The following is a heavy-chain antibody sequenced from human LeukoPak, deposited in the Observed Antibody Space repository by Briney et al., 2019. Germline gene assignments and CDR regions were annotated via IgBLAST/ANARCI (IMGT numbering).Heavy chain of an antibody. CDR2: INPSGGST. CDR3: ARASGHYYDSSGYELWFDP. CDR1: GYTFTSYY. Sequence: ASVKVSCKASGYTFTSYYMHWVRQAPGQGLEWMGIINPSGGSTSYAQKFQGRVTMTRDTSTSTVYMELRSLRSEDTAVYYCARASGHYYDSSGYELWFDPWGQGTLVTVSS. J-gene: IGHJ5*02. V-gene: IGHV1-46*01. D-gene: IGHD3-22*01.